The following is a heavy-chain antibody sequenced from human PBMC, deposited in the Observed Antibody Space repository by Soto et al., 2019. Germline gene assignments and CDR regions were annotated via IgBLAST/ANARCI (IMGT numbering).Heavy chain of an antibody. CDR1: GGSISSYY. J-gene: IGHJ4*02. V-gene: IGHV4-59*01. CDR2: IYYSGST. D-gene: IGHD1-26*01. Sequence: SETLSLTCTVSGGSISSYYWSWIRQPPGKGLEWIGYIYYSGSTNYNPSLKSRVTISVDTSKNQFSLKLSSVTAADTAVYYCATGAQGGYYFDYWGQGTLVTVSS. CDR3: ATGAQGGYYFDY.